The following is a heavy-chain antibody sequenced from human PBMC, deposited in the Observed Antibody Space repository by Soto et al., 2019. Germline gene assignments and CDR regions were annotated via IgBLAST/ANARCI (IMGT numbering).Heavy chain of an antibody. CDR2: ISPYNGNA. V-gene: IGHV1-18*04. Sequence: ASVKVSCKTSGYTFSNYAISWVRQAPGQGLEWMGWISPYNGNANYTEKFQGRVSMTTDTSTTTAYMELTSLTSDDTAIYYCARAISCIMAAPAYWGQRTLVTVSS. CDR3: ARAISCIMAAPAY. D-gene: IGHD2-8*01. CDR1: GYTFSNYA. J-gene: IGHJ4*02.